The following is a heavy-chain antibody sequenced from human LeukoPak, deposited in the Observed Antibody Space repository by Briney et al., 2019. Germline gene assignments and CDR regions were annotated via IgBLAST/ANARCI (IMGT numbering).Heavy chain of an antibody. D-gene: IGHD2-21*02. CDR3: EKDLGGSGDYRPY. CDR1: GFTLSSAA. J-gene: IGHJ4*02. CDR2: ISGSDGST. V-gene: IGHV3-23*01. Sequence: PGGSLRLSCAASGFTLSSAAMSWVREAPGRGGESASAISGSDGSTYYADSVKGRFTVSRDNSKNTLYLQMNSLSAEDTAVYYCEKDLGGSGDYRPYWGQGSVVTVSS.